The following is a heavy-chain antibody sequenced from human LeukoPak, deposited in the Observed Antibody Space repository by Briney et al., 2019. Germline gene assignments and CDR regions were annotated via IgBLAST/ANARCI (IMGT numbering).Heavy chain of an antibody. V-gene: IGHV3-33*06. D-gene: IGHD2-2*01. CDR2: IWFDGSNK. CDR1: GFTFSTYG. CDR3: AKASGRYCSSTRCQAPLDY. Sequence: GGSLRLSCAASGFTFSTYGMHWVRQAPGRGLEWVAVIWFDGSNKYNADSVRGRFTISRDNSKNTLYLEMNSLRDEDTAVYYCAKASGRYCSSTRCQAPLDYWGQGTLVTFSS. J-gene: IGHJ4*02.